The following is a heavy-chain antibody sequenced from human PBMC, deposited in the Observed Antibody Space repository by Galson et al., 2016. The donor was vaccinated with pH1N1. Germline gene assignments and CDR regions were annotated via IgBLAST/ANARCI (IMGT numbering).Heavy chain of an antibody. V-gene: IGHV3-23*01. CDR2: ISGSGGTT. CDR3: AKVTDVCTVTRCFPYGMHA. J-gene: IGHJ6*02. Sequence: SLRLSCAASGFTFSSYAMYWVRQAPGKGLEWVSAISGSGGTTHDADSVKGRFTISRDNSKNTQYLQMHSLRAEDTATYYCAKVTDVCTVTRCFPYGMHAWGQGTTVTVSS. D-gene: IGHD2-2*01. CDR1: GFTFSSYA.